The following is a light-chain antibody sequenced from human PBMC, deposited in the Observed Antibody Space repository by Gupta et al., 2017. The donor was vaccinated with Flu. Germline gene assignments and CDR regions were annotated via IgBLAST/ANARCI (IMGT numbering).Light chain of an antibody. CDR1: QSLLHSNGYNY. CDR2: LGS. Sequence: TVMTQSPLYLPVTPGEPASISCRASQSLLHSNGYNYLDWYVQKPGQSPQLLLYLGSYRASGVPDTISGSGSGRASTLEISTREAADVGINYCRQALQTPRTFGQGTKVVIK. J-gene: IGKJ1*01. CDR3: RQALQTPRT. V-gene: IGKV2-28*01.